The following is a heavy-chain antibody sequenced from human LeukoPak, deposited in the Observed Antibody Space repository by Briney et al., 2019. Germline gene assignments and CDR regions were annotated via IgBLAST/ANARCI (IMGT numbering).Heavy chain of an antibody. CDR1: GFSLSTSGVG. J-gene: IGHJ4*02. V-gene: IGHV2-5*01. Sequence: SGPTLVNPTQTPTLTCTFSGFSLSTSGVGVGWIRQPPGKALEWLALIYWNDDKRYSPSLKSRLTITKDTSKNQVVLTMTNMDPVDTATYYCAHRPGYDFWSGYFDYWGQGTLVTVSS. D-gene: IGHD3-3*01. CDR3: AHRPGYDFWSGYFDY. CDR2: IYWNDDK.